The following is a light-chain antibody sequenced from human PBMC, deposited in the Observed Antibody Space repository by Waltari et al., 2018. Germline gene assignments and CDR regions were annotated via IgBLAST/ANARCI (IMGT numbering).Light chain of an antibody. Sequence: DIQMTQSPPSLSASIGDRVTITCRASQTINTHLNWYQQKEGKAPQLLIFGASSLRSGVPSRSSGTGSGTEFTLTISGLQPEDFATYYCQQAYNVPPITFGQGTRLDLK. CDR1: QTINTH. CDR2: GAS. J-gene: IGKJ5*01. CDR3: QQAYNVPPIT. V-gene: IGKV1-39*01.